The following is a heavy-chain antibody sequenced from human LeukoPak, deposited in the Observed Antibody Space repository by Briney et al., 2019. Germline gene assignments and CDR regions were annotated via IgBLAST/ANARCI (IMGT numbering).Heavy chain of an antibody. CDR2: MNPNSGNT. D-gene: IGHD3-22*01. Sequence: ASVKVSCKASGYTFTSYDINWVRQATGQGLEWMGWMNPNSGNTGYAQKFQGRVTMTRNTSISTAYMELSSLRSEDTAVYYCARGPTVRSGYYGFPWGYYYYYMDVCGKGTTVTISS. J-gene: IGHJ6*03. CDR3: ARGPTVRSGYYGFPWGYYYYYMDV. CDR1: GYTFTSYD. V-gene: IGHV1-8*01.